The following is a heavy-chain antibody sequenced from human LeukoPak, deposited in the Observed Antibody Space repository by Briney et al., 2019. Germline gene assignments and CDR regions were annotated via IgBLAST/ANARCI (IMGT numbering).Heavy chain of an antibody. V-gene: IGHV3-48*04. CDR2: IRSSSRTI. Sequence: GGSLRLSCAASGFTFSSYSMNWVRQAPGKGLEWVSYIRSSSRTIYYADSVKGRFTISRDNAKNSLFLQMNSLRAEDTAIYYCARDSLTLIVGRQRRGLDYWGQGTLVTVSS. J-gene: IGHJ4*02. CDR1: GFTFSSYS. D-gene: IGHD3-22*01. CDR3: ARDSLTLIVGRQRRGLDY.